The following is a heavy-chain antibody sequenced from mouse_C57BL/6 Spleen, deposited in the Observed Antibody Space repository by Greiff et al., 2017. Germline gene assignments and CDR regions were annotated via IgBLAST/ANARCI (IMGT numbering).Heavy chain of an antibody. CDR1: GYTFTSYW. CDR3: AAGYPDDAMDY. CDR2: IDPSDSYT. V-gene: IGHV1-50*01. D-gene: IGHD2-14*01. J-gene: IGHJ4*01. Sequence: QVQLQQPGAELVKPGASVKLSCKASGYTFTSYWMQWVKQRPGQGLEWIGEIDPSDSYTNYNQKFKGKATLTVDTSSSTAYMPLSSLTSEAAAVYYCAAGYPDDAMDYWGQGTSVTVSS.